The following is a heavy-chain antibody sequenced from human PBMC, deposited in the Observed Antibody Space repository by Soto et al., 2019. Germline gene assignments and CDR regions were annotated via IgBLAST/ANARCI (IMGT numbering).Heavy chain of an antibody. CDR2: VYYSGST. J-gene: IGHJ4*02. V-gene: IGHV4-39*01. CDR1: GGSISSYSYY. CDR3: ARLNYYGSGSHPGNFDF. D-gene: IGHD3-10*01. Sequence: PSETLSLTCTVSGGSISSYSYYWGWIRQPPGKGLEWIGSVYYSGSTYHNPSLKSRVTISVDTSKNQFSLKLSSVTAADAAVYYCARLNYYGSGSHPGNFDFWGQGTLVTVSS.